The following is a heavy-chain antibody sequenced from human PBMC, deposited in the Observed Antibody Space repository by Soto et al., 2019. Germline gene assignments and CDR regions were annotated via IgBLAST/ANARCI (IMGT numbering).Heavy chain of an antibody. D-gene: IGHD2-21*01. Sequence: SETLSLTCTVSGGSISNYYWTWIRQPPGKGLEWIGHNYYSGSTNYNPSLKSRVTISVDTSKIQFSLKLRSVTAADTAVYYCARGDCKRRPPPLDYWGQGILVTVSS. J-gene: IGHJ4*02. CDR2: NYYSGST. CDR3: ARGDCKRRPPPLDY. CDR1: GGSISNYY. V-gene: IGHV4-59*01.